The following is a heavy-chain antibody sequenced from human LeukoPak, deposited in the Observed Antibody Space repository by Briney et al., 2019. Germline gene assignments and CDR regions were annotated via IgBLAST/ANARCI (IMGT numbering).Heavy chain of an antibody. CDR3: AILGSHYYDSSGSGDH. D-gene: IGHD3-22*01. CDR1: GYTFTSYY. J-gene: IGHJ4*02. V-gene: IGHV1-46*01. Sequence: ASVKVSCKASGYTFTSYYMHWVRQAPGQGLEWMGIINPSGGSTSYAQKFQGRVTMTRDTSTSTVYMELSSLRSEDTAVYYCAILGSHYYDSSGSGDHWGQGTLVTVSS. CDR2: INPSGGST.